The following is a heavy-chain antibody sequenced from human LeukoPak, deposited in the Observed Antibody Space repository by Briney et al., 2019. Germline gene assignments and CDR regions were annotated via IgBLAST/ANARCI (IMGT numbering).Heavy chain of an antibody. J-gene: IGHJ4*02. CDR1: GGSISTYY. V-gene: IGHV4-59*01. CDR3: ARLRDPTYYDIPGYLDY. D-gene: IGHD3-9*01. CDR2: IYYTGST. Sequence: EAPETLSLTCTVSGGSISTYYWSWIRQPPGRGLEWIGYIYYTGSTNYNPSLKSRVTMSVDTSKNQFSLELTSVTAADTAVYYCARLRDPTYYDIPGYLDYWGQGALVTVSS.